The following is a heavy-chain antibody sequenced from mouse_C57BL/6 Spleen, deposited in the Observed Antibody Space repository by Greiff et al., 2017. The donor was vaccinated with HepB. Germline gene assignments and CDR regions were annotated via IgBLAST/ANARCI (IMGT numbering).Heavy chain of an antibody. D-gene: IGHD1-1*01. Sequence: EVKLVESGGDLVMPGGSLKLSCAASGFTFSSYGMSWVRQTPDKRLEWVATISSGGSYTYYPDSVKGRFTISRDNAKNTLYLQMSSLKSEDTAMYYCARHSYGSSYFDYWGQGTTPTVSS. J-gene: IGHJ2*01. CDR2: ISSGGSYT. CDR3: ARHSYGSSYFDY. V-gene: IGHV5-6*01. CDR1: GFTFSSYG.